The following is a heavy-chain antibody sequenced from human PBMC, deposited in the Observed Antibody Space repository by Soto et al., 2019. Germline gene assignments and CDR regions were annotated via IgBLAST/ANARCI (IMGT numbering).Heavy chain of an antibody. CDR2: INMDGSTT. D-gene: IGHD2-15*01. CDR3: ARGLRGGYGMDV. J-gene: IGHJ6*02. Sequence: EVQLVEYGGGIVQPGGSLRLSCAASGFTFNSYWIHWVRQAPGKGLVWVSRINMDGSTTTYADSVKGRFTISRDNAKNMVYVQMNSLRAEDTAVYYCARGLRGGYGMDVWGQGTTVTVSS. CDR1: GFTFNSYW. V-gene: IGHV3-74*03.